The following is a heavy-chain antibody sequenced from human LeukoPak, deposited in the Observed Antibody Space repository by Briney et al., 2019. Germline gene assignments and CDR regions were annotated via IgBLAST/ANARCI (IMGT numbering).Heavy chain of an antibody. V-gene: IGHV4-4*07. CDR1: GGSISGNV. J-gene: IGHJ3*02. CDR3: AGYSGSYLDAFDI. Sequence: SETLSLTCTVSGGSISGNVWSWIRQTPEKGLEWIGRIYTSGSTNYNPSLKSRVTMSGDTSKNQFSLKLSSVAAADTAVYYCAGYSGSYLDAFDIWGQGTMVTVSS. D-gene: IGHD1-26*01. CDR2: IYTSGST.